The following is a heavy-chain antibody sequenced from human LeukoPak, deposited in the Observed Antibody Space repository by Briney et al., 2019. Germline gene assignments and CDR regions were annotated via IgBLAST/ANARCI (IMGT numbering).Heavy chain of an antibody. CDR1: GFTFSSYA. J-gene: IGHJ4*02. V-gene: IGHV3-23*01. D-gene: IGHD3-22*01. CDR2: ISGSGGST. CDR3: ARSRYYYDSSGYSGFSEYDY. Sequence: PGGSLRLSCAASGFTFSSYAMSWVRQAPGKGLEWVSAISGSGGSTYYADSVKGRFTISRDNSKNTLYLQMNSLRAEDTALYYCARSRYYYDSSGYSGFSEYDYWGQGTLVTVSS.